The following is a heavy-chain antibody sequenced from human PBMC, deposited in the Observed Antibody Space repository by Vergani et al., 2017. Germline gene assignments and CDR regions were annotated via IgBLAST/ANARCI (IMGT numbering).Heavy chain of an antibody. CDR1: GGSISSYY. CDR2: IYYSGST. V-gene: IGHV4-59*01. Sequence: QVQLLESGPGLVKPSETLSLTCTVSGGSISSYYWSWIRQPPGQGLEWIGYIYYSGSTNYNPSLKSRVTISVDTSKNQFSLKLSSVTAADTAVYYCARNXYCGGDCYSDAFDIWGQGTMVTVSS. J-gene: IGHJ3*02. D-gene: IGHD2-21*02. CDR3: ARNXYCGGDCYSDAFDI.